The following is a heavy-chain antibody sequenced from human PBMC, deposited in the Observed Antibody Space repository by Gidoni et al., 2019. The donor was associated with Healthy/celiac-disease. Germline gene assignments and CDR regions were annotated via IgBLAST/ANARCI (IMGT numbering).Heavy chain of an antibody. CDR3: ARERITMVRGVIIRGGFDY. J-gene: IGHJ4*02. CDR2: IIPIFGTA. CDR1: GGTFSSYA. V-gene: IGHV1-69*01. D-gene: IGHD3-10*01. Sequence: QVQLVQSGAEVKKPGSSVKVSCKASGGTFSSYAISWVRQAPGQGLEWMGGIIPIFGTANYAQKFQGRVTITADESTSTAYMELSSLRSEDTAVYYCARERITMVRGVIIRGGFDYWGQGTLVTVSS.